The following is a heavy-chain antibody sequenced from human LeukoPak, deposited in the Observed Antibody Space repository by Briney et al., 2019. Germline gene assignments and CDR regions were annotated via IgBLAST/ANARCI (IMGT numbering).Heavy chain of an antibody. CDR2: IIPIFGTA. Sequence: SVKVSCKASGGTFSSCAISWVRQAPGQGLEWMGGIIPIFGTANYAQKFQGRVTITTDESTSTAYMELSSLRSEDTAVYYCARGPSGLRIPHYYYYMDVWGKGTTVTVSS. CDR1: GGTFSSCA. V-gene: IGHV1-69*05. J-gene: IGHJ6*03. CDR3: ARGPSGLRIPHYYYYMDV. D-gene: IGHD3-10*01.